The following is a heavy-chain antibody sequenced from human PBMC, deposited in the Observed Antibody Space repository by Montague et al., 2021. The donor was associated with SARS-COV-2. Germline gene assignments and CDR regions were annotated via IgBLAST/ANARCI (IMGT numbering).Heavy chain of an antibody. D-gene: IGHD4-11*01. CDR2: INNLGNT. J-gene: IGHJ6*03. Sequence: TLSLTCTVSGDSISSSSYYWGWIRQPPGKGLEWIGSINNLGNTYNTPSLRLRVSISVDTSKNQFSLNVRSVTAADTGLFYCVRVTHPRSAWPYYMDVWGKGTTVTV. V-gene: IGHV4-39*01. CDR1: GDSISSSSYY. CDR3: VRVTHPRSAWPYYMDV.